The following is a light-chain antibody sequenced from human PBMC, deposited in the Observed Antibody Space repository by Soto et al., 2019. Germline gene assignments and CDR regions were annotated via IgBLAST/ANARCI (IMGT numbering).Light chain of an antibody. CDR1: QSVLYSSNNKNY. CDR2: WAS. Sequence: DIVMTQSPDSLAVSLGERATINCKSSQSVLYSSNNKNYLAWYQQKPGQPPKLLIYWASTPESGVPDRFSGSGSGTDFTLTISSLQAEDVAVYYCQQYYSTPPTFGQGPKLEIK. V-gene: IGKV4-1*01. CDR3: QQYYSTPPT. J-gene: IGKJ2*01.